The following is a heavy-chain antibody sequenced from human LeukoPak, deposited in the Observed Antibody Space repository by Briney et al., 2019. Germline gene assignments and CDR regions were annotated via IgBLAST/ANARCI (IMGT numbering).Heavy chain of an antibody. J-gene: IGHJ5*02. CDR2: IRYDGSNK. Sequence: GGSLRLSCAASGFTFSSYWMHWVRQAPGKGLEWVAFIRYDGSNKYYADSVKGRFTISRDNSKNTLYLQMNSLRAEDTAVYYCAKDVHDYSNHVPFDPWGQGTLVTVSS. CDR1: GFTFSSYW. CDR3: AKDVHDYSNHVPFDP. V-gene: IGHV3-30*02. D-gene: IGHD4-11*01.